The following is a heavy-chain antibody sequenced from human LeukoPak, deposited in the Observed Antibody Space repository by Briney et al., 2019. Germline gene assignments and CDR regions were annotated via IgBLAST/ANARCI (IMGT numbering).Heavy chain of an antibody. CDR1: GGSFSGYY. CDR3: ARVKAYYYGSGSYYNPFDY. V-gene: IGHV4-34*01. D-gene: IGHD3-10*01. CDR2: INHSGST. Sequence: SETLSLTCAVSGGSFSGYYWSWIRQPPGTGLEWIGEINHSGSTNYNPSLKSRVAISVDTSKNQFSPKLSSVTAADTAVYYCARVKAYYYGSGSYYNPFDYWGQGTLVTVSS. J-gene: IGHJ4*02.